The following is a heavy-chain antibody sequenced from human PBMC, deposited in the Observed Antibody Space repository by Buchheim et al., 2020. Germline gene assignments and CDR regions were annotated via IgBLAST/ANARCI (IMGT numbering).Heavy chain of an antibody. J-gene: IGHJ4*02. D-gene: IGHD5-12*01. Sequence: EVQLLESGGGLVQPGGSLRLSCEASGFTFSNYAMTWVRQAPGKGLEWVSVLSAGGDTDYADSVKGGFTISRDTSTNTLYLQMNSLRAEDTAIYYCAKVRAHSGFDYFHYWGQGTL. V-gene: IGHV3-23*01. CDR2: LSAGGDT. CDR3: AKVRAHSGFDYFHY. CDR1: GFTFSNYA.